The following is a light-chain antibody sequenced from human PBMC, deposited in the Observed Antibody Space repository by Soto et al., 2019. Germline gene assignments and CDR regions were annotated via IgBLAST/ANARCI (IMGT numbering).Light chain of an antibody. CDR1: QSVSSNF. CDR2: AAS. Sequence: EIVLTQSPGTLSLSPGERATLSCRASQSVSSNFLAWFQQQPGQAPRLLVYAASRRVTGIPDRFSGGGSGTDFTLTISRLEPEDFAVYFCQQYGGSPITFGQGTRLEIK. V-gene: IGKV3-20*01. CDR3: QQYGGSPIT. J-gene: IGKJ5*01.